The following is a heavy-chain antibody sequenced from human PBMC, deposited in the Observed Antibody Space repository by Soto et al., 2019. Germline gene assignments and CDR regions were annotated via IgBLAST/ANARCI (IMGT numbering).Heavy chain of an antibody. CDR3: ARDPPGFHSAFDF. Sequence: SETLSLTCTVSGVSISNSSYYWGWIRRPPGKGLEWIGTIYYSGITYYNPSLKSRITVNPDTSQNQFSLQLNSVTPEDTAIYYCARDPPGFHSAFDFWGQGTLVTVSS. J-gene: IGHJ4*02. D-gene: IGHD4-4*01. CDR1: GVSISNSSYY. V-gene: IGHV4-39*02. CDR2: IYYSGIT.